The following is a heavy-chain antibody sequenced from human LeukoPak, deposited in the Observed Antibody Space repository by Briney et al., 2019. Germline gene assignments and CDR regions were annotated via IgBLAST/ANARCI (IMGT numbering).Heavy chain of an antibody. V-gene: IGHV4-31*03. CDR1: GGSISSGGYY. D-gene: IGHD6-6*01. CDR3: ARDFATYSSSRGGFDP. J-gene: IGHJ5*02. Sequence: SQTLSLTCTVSGGSISSGGYYWSWIRQHPGKGLEWIGYIYYSGSTYYNPSLKSRVTISVDTSKNQFSLKLSSVTAADTAVYYCARDFATYSSSRGGFDPWGQGTLVTVSS. CDR2: IYYSGST.